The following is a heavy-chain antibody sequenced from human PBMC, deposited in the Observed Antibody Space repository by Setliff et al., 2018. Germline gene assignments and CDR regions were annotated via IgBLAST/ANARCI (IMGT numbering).Heavy chain of an antibody. CDR3: ARERGDIVTTTSYYYYLDV. V-gene: IGHV1-18*01. D-gene: IGHD5-12*01. CDR1: GYTFVNYG. Sequence: ASVKVSCKASGYTFVNYGVSWVRHAPGQGVEWMGWISTYSGFIIYAQRFQGRVTINTDESTSTAYMELSSLRSEDTAVYYCARERGDIVTTTSYYYYLDVWGKGTTVTVSS. CDR2: ISTYSGFI. J-gene: IGHJ6*03.